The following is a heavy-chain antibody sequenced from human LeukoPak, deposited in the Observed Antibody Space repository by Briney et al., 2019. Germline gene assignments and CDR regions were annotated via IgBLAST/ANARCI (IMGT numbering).Heavy chain of an antibody. CDR1: GLTFSDYS. CDR3: AKDAAGPEY. D-gene: IGHD6-13*01. CDR2: ISAGGGST. J-gene: IGHJ4*02. Sequence: PGGSPRLSCAASGLTFSDYSMTWVCQAPGKGLFWVSGISAGGGSTYYADSVKGRFTISRDNSRNTLYLQMNSLRAEDTAVYYCAKDAAGPEYWGQGALIADSS. V-gene: IGHV3-23*01.